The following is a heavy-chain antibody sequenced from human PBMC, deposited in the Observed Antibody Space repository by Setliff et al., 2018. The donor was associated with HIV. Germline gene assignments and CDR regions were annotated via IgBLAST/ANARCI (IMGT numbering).Heavy chain of an antibody. CDR3: ARVRQVSDYGDYDYYFDY. J-gene: IGHJ4*02. Sequence: SETLSLTCAVSGYSISSGSYWAWIRQPPGKGLEWIGSIYHSGTTYYNPSLKSRVTISVDTSKNQFSLTLSSVTAADTAVYYCARVRQVSDYGDYDYYFDYWGQGALVTVSS. CDR1: GYSISSGSY. V-gene: IGHV4-38-2*01. D-gene: IGHD4-17*01. CDR2: IYHSGTT.